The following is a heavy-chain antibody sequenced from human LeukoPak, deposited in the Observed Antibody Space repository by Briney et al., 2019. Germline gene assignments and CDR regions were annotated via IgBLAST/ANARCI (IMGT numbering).Heavy chain of an antibody. Sequence: SETLSLACTVSGGSISSGGYYWSWIRQHPGKGLEWIGYIYYSGSTYYNPSLKSRVTISVDTSKNQFSLKLSSVTAADTAVYYCARGGYGSGYYGYWGQGTLVTVSS. CDR3: ARGGYGSGYYGY. D-gene: IGHD3-22*01. CDR2: IYYSGST. V-gene: IGHV4-31*03. CDR1: GGSISSGGYY. J-gene: IGHJ4*02.